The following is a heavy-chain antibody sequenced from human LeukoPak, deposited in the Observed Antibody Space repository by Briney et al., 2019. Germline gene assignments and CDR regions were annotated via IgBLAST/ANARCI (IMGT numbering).Heavy chain of an antibody. Sequence: PSETLSLTCTVSGGSITSSTYYWGWIRQPPGKGLEWIGSIYYSGSTYYNPSLQSRVTISVDTSKNQFSLKVSSVTAADTAVYYCARPATAPLMDVRGQGTTVTVSS. J-gene: IGHJ6*02. CDR1: GGSITSSTYY. D-gene: IGHD2-15*01. CDR2: IYYSGST. CDR3: ARPATAPLMDV. V-gene: IGHV4-39*01.